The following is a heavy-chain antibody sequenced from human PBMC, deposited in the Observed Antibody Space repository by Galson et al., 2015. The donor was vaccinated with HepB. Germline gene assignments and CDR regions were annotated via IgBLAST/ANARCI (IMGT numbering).Heavy chain of an antibody. CDR3: ASRAGYSYGYY. CDR2: INAGNGNT. V-gene: IGHV1-3*01. J-gene: IGHJ4*02. Sequence: SVKVSCKASGYTFTSYAMHWVRQAPGQRLEWMGWINAGNGNTKYPQKFQGRVTITRDTSASTAYMELSSLRSEDTAVYYCASRAGYSYGYYWGQGTLVTVSS. D-gene: IGHD5-18*01. CDR1: GYTFTSYA.